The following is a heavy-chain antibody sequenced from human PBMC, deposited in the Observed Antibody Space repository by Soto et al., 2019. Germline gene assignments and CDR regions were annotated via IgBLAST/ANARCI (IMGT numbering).Heavy chain of an antibody. Sequence: ASVKVSWKVSGYTLTELSMHWVRQAPGKGLEWMGGFDPEDGETIYAQKFQGRVTMTEDTSTDTAYMELSSLRSEDTAVYYCATMPYYYDSSGYSLAGVSAFDIWG. D-gene: IGHD3-22*01. V-gene: IGHV1-24*01. J-gene: IGHJ3*02. CDR3: ATMPYYYDSSGYSLAGVSAFDI. CDR2: FDPEDGET. CDR1: GYTLTELS.